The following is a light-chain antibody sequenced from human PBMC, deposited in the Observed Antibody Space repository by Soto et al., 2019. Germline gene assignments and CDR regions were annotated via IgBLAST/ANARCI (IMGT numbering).Light chain of an antibody. J-gene: IGLJ2*01. Sequence: QSALTQPASVSGSPGQSITISCTGTSNDIGGYNYVSWYQQHPGKAPKLIISEVTDRPSGVSNRFSGSKSGNTASLTVSGLQDEDEADYYCCSYTSSRTHVLFGGGTKLTVL. CDR1: SNDIGGYNY. V-gene: IGLV2-14*01. CDR3: CSYTSSRTHVL. CDR2: EVT.